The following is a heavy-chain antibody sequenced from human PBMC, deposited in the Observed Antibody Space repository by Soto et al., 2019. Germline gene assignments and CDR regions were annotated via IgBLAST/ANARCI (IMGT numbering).Heavy chain of an antibody. Sequence: GASVNVSFKASGYTLTRYCIHWVRQAPGQGLEWMGIINPNSGSTSYAQKFQDRVTMTRDTSTSTVYMELSSLRSEDTAVYYCARDIVVAPTSRGWFDPWGQGTLVTVSS. CDR3: ARDIVVAPTSRGWFDP. CDR2: INPNSGST. V-gene: IGHV1-46*01. D-gene: IGHD2-2*01. CDR1: GYTLTRYC. J-gene: IGHJ5*02.